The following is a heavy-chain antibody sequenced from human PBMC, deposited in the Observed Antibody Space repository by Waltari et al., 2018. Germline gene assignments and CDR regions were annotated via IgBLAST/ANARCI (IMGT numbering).Heavy chain of an antibody. CDR3: ANEMRGILN. D-gene: IGHD2-15*01. Sequence: EVQLVESGGGWLQPGRSLRLSWAASGFIFDDYAMHWVRQAPGKGLEWVSGISWNSGTIGYADSVKGRFTISRDNAKNSLYLQMNSLRPEDTAFYYCANEMRGILNWGQGTLVTVSS. CDR1: GFIFDDYA. J-gene: IGHJ4*02. V-gene: IGHV3-9*01. CDR2: ISWNSGTI.